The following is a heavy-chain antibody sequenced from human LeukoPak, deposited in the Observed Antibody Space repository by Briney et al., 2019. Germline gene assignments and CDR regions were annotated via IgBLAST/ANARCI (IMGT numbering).Heavy chain of an antibody. V-gene: IGHV3-7*03. CDR2: IKEDGSQK. J-gene: IGHJ4*02. D-gene: IGHD6-19*01. CDR3: ARDSGWFRFDY. CDR1: GFTFSSFW. Sequence: GGALRLSCAASGFTFSSFWMTWVRQAPGKGLEWVANIKEDGSQKYYVDSVKGRFTISRDNAKNSLFLQTNSLRADDTAVYYCARDSGWFRFDYWGQGTLVTVSS.